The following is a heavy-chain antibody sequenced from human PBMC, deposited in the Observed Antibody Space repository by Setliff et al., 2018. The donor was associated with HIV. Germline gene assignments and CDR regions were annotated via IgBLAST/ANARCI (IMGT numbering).Heavy chain of an antibody. Sequence: PSETLSLTCGVYGGSFSDYYYTWIRQSPGKGLEWIGEINHSANTMDNASLKGRVALSVDTSKNQFSLKLNSVTAADTAVYYCARDVLDLVISVYGFWGQGIPVTVSS. D-gene: IGHD3-22*01. CDR3: ARDVLDLVISVYGF. J-gene: IGHJ4*02. CDR2: INHSANT. V-gene: IGHV4-34*10. CDR1: GGSFSDYY.